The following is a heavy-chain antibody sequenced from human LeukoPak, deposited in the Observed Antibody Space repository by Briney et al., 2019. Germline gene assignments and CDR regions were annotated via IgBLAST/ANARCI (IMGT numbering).Heavy chain of an antibody. CDR1: GFTFSNYA. CDR2: ISGSGGST. Sequence: GGSLRLSCAASGFTFSNYAMSWVRQAPGKGLEWVSAISGSGGSTYYADSVKGRFTISRDNSKNTLYLQMNSLRAEDTAVYYCARDLLRLRLGELSSKRDYWGQGTLVTVSS. V-gene: IGHV3-23*01. J-gene: IGHJ4*02. D-gene: IGHD3-16*02. CDR3: ARDLLRLRLGELSSKRDY.